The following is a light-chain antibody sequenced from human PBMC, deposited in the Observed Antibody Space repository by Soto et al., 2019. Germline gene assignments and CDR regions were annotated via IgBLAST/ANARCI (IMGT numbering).Light chain of an antibody. CDR2: EVS. V-gene: IGLV2-14*01. CDR1: SSDVGGYNY. Sequence: QSALTQPASVSGSPGQSITISCTGTSSDVGGYNYVSWYQQQSGKAPKLMIHEVSNRPSGVSNRFSGSKSGNTASLTISGLQAADEAYYYCSSYTSSRAYVFGIGTKVTVL. CDR3: SSYTSSRAYV. J-gene: IGLJ1*01.